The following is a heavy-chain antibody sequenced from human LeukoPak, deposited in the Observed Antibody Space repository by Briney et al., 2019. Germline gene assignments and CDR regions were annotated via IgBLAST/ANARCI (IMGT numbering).Heavy chain of an antibody. CDR3: ARGTYDSSGYYFGEPNDY. Sequence: GASVKVSCKASGYTFTSYGISWVRQAPGQGLEWMGWISAYNGNTNYAQKLQGRVTMTTDTSTSTAYMELRSLRSDDTAVYYCARGTYDSSGYYFGEPNDYWGQGTLVTVSS. CDR2: ISAYNGNT. V-gene: IGHV1-18*01. J-gene: IGHJ4*02. D-gene: IGHD3-22*01. CDR1: GYTFTSYG.